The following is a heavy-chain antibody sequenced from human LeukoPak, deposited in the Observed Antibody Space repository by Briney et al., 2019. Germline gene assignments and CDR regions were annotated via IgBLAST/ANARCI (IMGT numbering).Heavy chain of an antibody. J-gene: IGHJ4*02. D-gene: IGHD6-6*01. V-gene: IGHV3-11*05. CDR3: AREWGAGSSSSPPLFDY. CDR2: ISSSSSYT. CDR1: GFTFSDYY. Sequence: GGSLRLSCAASGFTFSDYYMSWIRQAPGKGLEWVSYISSSSSYTNYADSVKGRFTISRDNAKNSLYLQMNSLRAEDTAVYYCAREWGAGSSSSPPLFDYWGQGTLVTVSS.